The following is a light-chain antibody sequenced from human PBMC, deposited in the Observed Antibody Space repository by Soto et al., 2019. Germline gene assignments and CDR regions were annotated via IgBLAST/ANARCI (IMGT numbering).Light chain of an antibody. CDR2: EAS. CDR3: QQYNSLPWT. V-gene: IGKV1-5*03. CDR1: QSISTY. Sequence: DIPMTQSPSTLSASVGDRVTISCRASQSISTYLAWYKQEPGKAPKLLLFEASALKSGVPSRFSGSGSATEFTLTITSLQPDDFATDYCQQYNSLPWTFGQGSKVEVK. J-gene: IGKJ1*01.